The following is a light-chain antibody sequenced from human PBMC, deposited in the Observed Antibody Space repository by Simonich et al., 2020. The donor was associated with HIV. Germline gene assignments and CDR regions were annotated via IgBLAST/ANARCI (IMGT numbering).Light chain of an antibody. CDR2: WAS. J-gene: IGKJ1*01. CDR1: QSVLYSSNNKNY. V-gene: IGKV4-1*01. CDR3: QQYYSTPPT. Sequence: DIVMTQSPDSLAVSLGERATINCKSSQSVLYSSNNKNYLAGYQQKPGQPPKLLIYWASTRESGVPDRFSASGSGTDFTLTISSLQAEDVAVYSCQQYYSTPPTFGQGTKVEIK.